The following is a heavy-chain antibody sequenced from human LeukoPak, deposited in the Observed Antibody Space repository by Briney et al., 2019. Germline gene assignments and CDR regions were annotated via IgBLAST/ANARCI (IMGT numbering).Heavy chain of an antibody. CDR2: IKQDGSEK. D-gene: IGHD3-10*02. V-gene: IGHV3-7*01. J-gene: IGHJ6*02. Sequence: GGSLRLSCAASGFTFSSYWMSWVRQAPGMGLEWVANIKQDGSEKYYVDSVKGRFTISRDNAKNSLYLQMNSLRAEDTAVYYCARAAPPTLGSGIYGMDVWGQGTTVTVSS. CDR3: ARAAPPTLGSGIYGMDV. CDR1: GFTFSSYW.